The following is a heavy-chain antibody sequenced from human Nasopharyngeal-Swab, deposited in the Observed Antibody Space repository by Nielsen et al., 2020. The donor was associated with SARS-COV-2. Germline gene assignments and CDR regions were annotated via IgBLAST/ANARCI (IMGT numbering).Heavy chain of an antibody. J-gene: IGHJ4*02. CDR2: INHSGST. V-gene: IGHV4-34*01. D-gene: IGHD1-26*01. Sequence: WILQPPGKGLEWIGEINHSGSTNYNPSLKSRVTISVDTSKNQFSLKLSSVTAADTAVYYCARGRDYSGSSLDVTYYFDYWGQGTLVTVSS. CDR3: ARGRDYSGSSLDVTYYFDY.